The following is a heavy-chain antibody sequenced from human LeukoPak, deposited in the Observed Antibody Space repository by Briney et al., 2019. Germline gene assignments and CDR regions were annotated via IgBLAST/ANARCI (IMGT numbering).Heavy chain of an antibody. CDR3: ARDSGYRGYDS. J-gene: IGHJ5*01. CDR1: GGSLSSYY. Sequence: PSETLSLTCTLSGGSLSSYYWSWIRQPPGKGLEWIGYMYFSGSTNYKPSLKSRVNISVDTSKNQCSLKLSSVTAAGTAVYHCARDSGYRGYDSWGQGTLVTVSS. CDR2: MYFSGST. V-gene: IGHV4-59*01. D-gene: IGHD5-12*01.